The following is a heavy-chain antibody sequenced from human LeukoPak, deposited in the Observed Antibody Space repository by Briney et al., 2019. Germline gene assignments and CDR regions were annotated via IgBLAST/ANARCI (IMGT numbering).Heavy chain of an antibody. CDR2: INWNGGST. D-gene: IGHD3-10*01. Sequence: GGSLRLSCAASGFTFDDYGMSWVRQAPGKGLEWVSGINWNGGSTGYADSVKGRFTISRDNAKNSLYLQMNSLRAEDTALYYCARVGYYGSGSLNYYYYMDVWGKGTTVTVSS. J-gene: IGHJ6*03. CDR1: GFTFDDYG. CDR3: ARVGYYGSGSLNYYYYMDV. V-gene: IGHV3-20*04.